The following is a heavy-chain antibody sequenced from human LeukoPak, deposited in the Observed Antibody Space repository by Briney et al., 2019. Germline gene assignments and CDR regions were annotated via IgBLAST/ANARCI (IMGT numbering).Heavy chain of an antibody. CDR2: IYYSGNT. D-gene: IGHD2-2*01. Sequence: SETLSLTCTVSGGSISSSSYYWGWIRQPPGKGLEWIGYIYYSGNTYYNPSLKSRVTISVDTSKNQFSLKLSSVTAADTAVYYCARASDGLYYYYYGMDVWGQGTTVTVSS. V-gene: IGHV4-31*03. CDR1: GGSISSSSYY. J-gene: IGHJ6*02. CDR3: ARASDGLYYYYYGMDV.